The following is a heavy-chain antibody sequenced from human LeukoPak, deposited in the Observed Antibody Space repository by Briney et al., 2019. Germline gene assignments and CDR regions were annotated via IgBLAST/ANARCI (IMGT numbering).Heavy chain of an antibody. V-gene: IGHV4-39*07. Sequence: SETLSLTCIVSGGSISSSRDYWAWIRQPPGKGLEWIANIYYSGSTNYNPSLKSRVTISVDTSKNQFSPKLSSVTAADTAVYYCARVQRRTSGFDPWGQGTLVTVSS. D-gene: IGHD1-14*01. CDR3: ARVQRRTSGFDP. CDR2: IYYSGST. CDR1: GGSISSSRDY. J-gene: IGHJ5*02.